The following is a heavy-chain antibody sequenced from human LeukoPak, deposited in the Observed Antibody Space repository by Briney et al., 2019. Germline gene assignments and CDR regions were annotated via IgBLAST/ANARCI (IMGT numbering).Heavy chain of an antibody. CDR1: GVTFTSYT. CDR3: AKDRARLAAVYDFDA. J-gene: IGHJ4*02. V-gene: IGHV3-30*18. Sequence: GGSLRLSCAASGVTFTSYTMHCGRDAPHERQERGSVISNDENDKKSAASVKGRFTISKENSKNTLFLKMNSLRAEDMAVYYCAKDRARLAAVYDFDAWGQGTPVTVSS. CDR2: ISNDENDK. D-gene: IGHD6-13*01.